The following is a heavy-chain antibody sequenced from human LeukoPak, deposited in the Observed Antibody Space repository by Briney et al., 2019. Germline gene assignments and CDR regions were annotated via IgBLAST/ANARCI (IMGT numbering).Heavy chain of an antibody. Sequence: GESLKISCKGSGYSFLSHWIGWVRQMPGKGLEWMGIIYPGDSDTRYNPSFQGQVTISADKSISTAYLQWSSLKASDTAMYYCARHASPYSSNYYFDYWGQGALVTVSP. CDR1: GYSFLSHW. CDR3: ARHASPYSSNYYFDY. J-gene: IGHJ4*02. D-gene: IGHD6-13*01. CDR2: IYPGDSDT. V-gene: IGHV5-51*01.